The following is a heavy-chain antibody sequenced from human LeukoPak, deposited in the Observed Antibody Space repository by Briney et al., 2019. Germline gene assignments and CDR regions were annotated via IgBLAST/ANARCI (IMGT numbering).Heavy chain of an antibody. CDR1: GGSFSGYY. CDR2: IYQSGST. J-gene: IGHJ4*02. V-gene: IGHV4-34*01. Sequence: SETLSLTCAVYGGSFSGYYWGWIRQPPGKGLEWIGNIYQSGSTYYNPSLKSRVTISVDTPKNQFSLNLSSVTAADTAVYYCARLDWEAMMFDYWSQGTLVTVSS. D-gene: IGHD3/OR15-3a*01. CDR3: ARLDWEAMMFDY.